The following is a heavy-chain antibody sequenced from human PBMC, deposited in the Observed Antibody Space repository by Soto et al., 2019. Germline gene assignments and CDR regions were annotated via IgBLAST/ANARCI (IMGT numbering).Heavy chain of an antibody. CDR1: GDSVTSHY. D-gene: IGHD6-13*01. CDR2: MHYTGFS. Sequence: TLSLTCSFSGDSVTSHYLTWIRQSPEKGLEWIGYMHYTGFSHYNPSLKSRVTISVDTSKNQFSLKLSSVTAADTAVYYCARRAAAHDYWGQGTLVTVSS. J-gene: IGHJ4*02. V-gene: IGHV4-59*02. CDR3: ARRAAAHDY.